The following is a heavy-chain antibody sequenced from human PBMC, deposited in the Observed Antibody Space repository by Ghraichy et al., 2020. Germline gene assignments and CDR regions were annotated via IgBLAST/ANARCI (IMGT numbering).Heavy chain of an antibody. D-gene: IGHD3-3*01. V-gene: IGHV3-7*01. CDR1: EFTFSNDW. CDR3: TRERWAKYDSWSGYSDF. Sequence: GGSLRLSCEASEFTFSNDWMSWVRQAPGKGPEWVADINRDGSETYYVDSVKGRFTISRDNAKNSLYLQMNSLRVEDTALYYCTRERWAKYDSWSGYSDFWGRGTLVTVSS. CDR2: INRDGSET. J-gene: IGHJ4*02.